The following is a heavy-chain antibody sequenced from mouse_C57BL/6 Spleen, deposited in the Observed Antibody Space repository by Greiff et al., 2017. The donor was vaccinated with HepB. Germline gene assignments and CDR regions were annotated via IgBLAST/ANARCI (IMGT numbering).Heavy chain of an antibody. CDR1: GYTFTSYT. CDR2: INPSSGYT. J-gene: IGHJ3*01. Sequence: QVQLQQSGAELARPGASVKMSCKASGYTFTSYTMHWVKQRPGQGLDWIGYINPSSGYTKYNQKVKDKATLTADKSSSTAYMQLSSLTSEESAVYYCAREESPWVAYWGQGTLVTVSA. V-gene: IGHV1-4*01. CDR3: AREESPWVAY.